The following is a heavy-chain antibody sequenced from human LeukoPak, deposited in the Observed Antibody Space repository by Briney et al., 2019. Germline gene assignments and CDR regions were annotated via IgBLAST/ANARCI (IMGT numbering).Heavy chain of an antibody. CDR1: VGSISSSGYY. V-gene: IGHV4-39*01. CDR2: IYYSGST. Sequence: SETLSLTCTVSVGSISSSGYYWGWIRQPPGKGLEWIASIYYSGSTYYNPSLKSRVTISVDTSKNQLSLKLSSLTAADTAVYYCARHEYSGSYYGLSWFDPWGQGTLVTVSS. J-gene: IGHJ5*02. CDR3: ARHEYSGSYYGLSWFDP. D-gene: IGHD1-26*01.